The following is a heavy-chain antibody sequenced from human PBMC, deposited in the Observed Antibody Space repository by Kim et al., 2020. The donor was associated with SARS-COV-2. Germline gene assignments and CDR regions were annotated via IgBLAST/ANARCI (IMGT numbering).Heavy chain of an antibody. V-gene: IGHV3-15*01. J-gene: IGHJ4*02. CDR3: TTTRGVTQYFDY. Sequence: DYAAPVKGRFTISRDDSKNTLYLQMNSLKTEDTAVYYCTTTRGVTQYFDYWGQGTLVTVSS. D-gene: IGHD3-10*01.